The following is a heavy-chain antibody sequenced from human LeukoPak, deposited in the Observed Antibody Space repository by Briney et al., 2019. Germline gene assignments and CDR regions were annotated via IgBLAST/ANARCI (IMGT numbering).Heavy chain of an antibody. CDR1: GFPFSSYA. CDR2: ISYEGSNK. V-gene: IGHV3-30-3*01. J-gene: IGHJ5*02. Sequence: GGSLRLSCTASGFPFSSYAMHWVRQSPGKGLAWVAVISYEGSNKYYADSVKGRFTISRDNSKNTLYLQMSSLRAEDTAVFYCARDRSPRVSSRIGFGELCPWGQGTLVTVSS. D-gene: IGHD3-10*01. CDR3: ARDRSPRVSSRIGFGELCP.